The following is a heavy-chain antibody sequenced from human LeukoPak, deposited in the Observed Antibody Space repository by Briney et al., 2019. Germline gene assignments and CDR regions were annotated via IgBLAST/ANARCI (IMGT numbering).Heavy chain of an antibody. V-gene: IGHV3-23*01. CDR1: GFTFSSYA. Sequence: PGGSLRLSCAASGFTFSSYAMHWVRQAPGKGLEWVSAISGSGGSTYYADSVKGRFTISRDNSKNTLYLQMNSLRAEDTAVYYCAKADYYGSGSYYPSLPYYYYYMDVWGKGTTVTISS. CDR2: ISGSGGST. D-gene: IGHD3-10*01. J-gene: IGHJ6*03. CDR3: AKADYYGSGSYYPSLPYYYYYMDV.